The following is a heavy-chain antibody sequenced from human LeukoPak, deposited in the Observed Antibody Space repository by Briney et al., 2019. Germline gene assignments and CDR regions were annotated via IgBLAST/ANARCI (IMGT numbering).Heavy chain of an antibody. Sequence: PSETLSLTCTVSGGSISSSSYYWGWIRQPPGKGLEWIGSIYYSGSTYYNPSLKSRVTISVDTSKNQFSLKLSSVTAADTAVYYCARQASSSWYCCGMDVWGQGTTVTVSS. J-gene: IGHJ6*02. CDR3: ARQASSSWYCCGMDV. D-gene: IGHD6-13*01. CDR1: GGSISSSSYY. V-gene: IGHV4-39*01. CDR2: IYYSGST.